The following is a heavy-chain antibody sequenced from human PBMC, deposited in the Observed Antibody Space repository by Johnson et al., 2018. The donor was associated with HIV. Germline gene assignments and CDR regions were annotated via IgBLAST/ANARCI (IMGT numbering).Heavy chain of an antibody. V-gene: IGHV3-33*01. CDR3: AIMSAPEDADAFDF. CDR1: GFTFSSYG. D-gene: IGHD1-14*01. J-gene: IGHJ3*01. Sequence: VQVVESGGGVVQPGRSLRLSCAASGFTFSSYGMHWVRQAPGKGLEWVAVIWYDGSNKYYADSVKGRFTISRDNSRNTLYLQMNSLRAEDTTVYFCAIMSAPEDADAFDFWGQGTMVTVSS. CDR2: IWYDGSNK.